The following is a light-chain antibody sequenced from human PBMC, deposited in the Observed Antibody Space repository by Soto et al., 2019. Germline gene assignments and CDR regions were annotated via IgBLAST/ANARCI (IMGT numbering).Light chain of an antibody. CDR3: HQSYSTPCT. CDR1: QSISSY. Sequence: SSLSASVGDRVTITCRASQSISSYLNWYQQKPGKAPKLLIYAASSLQSGVPSRFSGSGSETDFTLTISSLQPEDFATYYCHQSYSTPCTFGPGTKVDIK. J-gene: IGKJ3*01. CDR2: AAS. V-gene: IGKV1-39*01.